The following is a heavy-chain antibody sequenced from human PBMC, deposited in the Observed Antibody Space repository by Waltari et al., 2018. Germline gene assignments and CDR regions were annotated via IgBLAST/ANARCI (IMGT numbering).Heavy chain of an antibody. CDR1: GGTFSSYA. V-gene: IGHV1-69*05. CDR3: ARRTYYYDSSGYNYYYGMDV. CDR2: IIPIFGTA. Sequence: QVQLVQSGAEVKKPGSSVKVSCKASGGTFSSYAISWVRQAPGQGLGWMGGIIPIFGTANYAQKFQGRVTITTDESTSTAYMELSSLRSEDTAVYYCARRTYYYDSSGYNYYYGMDVWGQGTTVTVSS. J-gene: IGHJ6*02. D-gene: IGHD3-22*01.